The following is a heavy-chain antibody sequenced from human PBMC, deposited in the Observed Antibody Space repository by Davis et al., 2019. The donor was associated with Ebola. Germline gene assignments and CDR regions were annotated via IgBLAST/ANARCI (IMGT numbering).Heavy chain of an antibody. D-gene: IGHD2-2*02. J-gene: IGHJ6*02. CDR1: GYTFTSYY. CDR3: ARVKGWDIVVVPAAIKPYYYYGMDV. V-gene: IGHV1-46*01. CDR2: INPSGGST. Sequence: ASVKVSCKASGYTFTSYYMHWVRQAPGQGLEWMGIINPSGGSTSYAQKFQGRVTMTRDTSTSTVYMELSSLRSEDTAVYYCARVKGWDIVVVPAAIKPYYYYGMDVWGQGTTVTVSS.